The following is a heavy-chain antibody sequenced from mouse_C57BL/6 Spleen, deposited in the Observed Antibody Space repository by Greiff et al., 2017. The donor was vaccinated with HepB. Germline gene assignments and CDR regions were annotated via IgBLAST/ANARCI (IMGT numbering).Heavy chain of an antibody. CDR3: ARGGATMITSYAMDY. J-gene: IGHJ4*01. CDR2: IDPEDGET. Sequence: VQLQQSVAELVKPGASVKLSCTASGFNIKDYYMHWVKQRTEQGLEWIGRIDPEDGETKYAPKFQGKATITADTSSNTAYLQLSSLTSEDTAVDYCARGGATMITSYAMDYWGQGTSVTVSS. D-gene: IGHD2-4*01. V-gene: IGHV14-2*01. CDR1: GFNIKDYY.